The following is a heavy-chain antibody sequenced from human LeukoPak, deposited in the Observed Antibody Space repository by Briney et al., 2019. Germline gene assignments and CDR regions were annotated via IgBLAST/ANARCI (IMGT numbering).Heavy chain of an antibody. D-gene: IGHD2-15*01. CDR2: IKTDGSQI. V-gene: IGHV3-7*03. J-gene: IGHJ4*02. CDR1: DFIFTKYW. Sequence: GGSLRLSCLASDFIFTKYWMTWVRQAPGKGLEWVANIKTDGSQIYYVDSVKGRFTISRDNSKNTLYLQMNSLRAEDAAVYYCAKAPLGRCAGVICYSLDYWGQGTLVTVSS. CDR3: AKAPLGRCAGVICYSLDY.